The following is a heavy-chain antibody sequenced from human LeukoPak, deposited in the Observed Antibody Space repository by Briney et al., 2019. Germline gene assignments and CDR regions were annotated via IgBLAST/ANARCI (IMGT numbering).Heavy chain of an antibody. V-gene: IGHV3-23*01. CDR2: INRSGGST. D-gene: IGHD1-26*01. J-gene: IGHJ4*02. Sequence: GGSLRLSCAASGFTFSSYAMSWVRQAPGKGLEWVSGINRSGGSTNYADSVKGRFTISRDNSKSTLYLQMNSLRAEDTAVYYCARGSYYGYYYFDYWGQGTLVTVSS. CDR3: ARGSYYGYYYFDY. CDR1: GFTFSSYA.